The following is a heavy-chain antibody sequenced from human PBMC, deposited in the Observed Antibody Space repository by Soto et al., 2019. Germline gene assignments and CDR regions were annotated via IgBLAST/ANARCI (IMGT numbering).Heavy chain of an antibody. CDR1: GGTFSSYA. CDR2: IIPIFGTA. Sequence: SLKVSCKASGGTFSSYAISWVRQAPGQGLEWMGGIIPIFGTANYAQKFQGRVTITADESTSTAYMELSSLRSEDTAVYYCARTTTYYDILTRRIFLWDYYYYGMDVWGQGTTVTVSS. D-gene: IGHD3-9*01. V-gene: IGHV1-69*13. J-gene: IGHJ6*02. CDR3: ARTTTYYDILTRRIFLWDYYYYGMDV.